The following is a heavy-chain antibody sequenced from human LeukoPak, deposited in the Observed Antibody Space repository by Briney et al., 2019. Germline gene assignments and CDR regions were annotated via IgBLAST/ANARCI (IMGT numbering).Heavy chain of an antibody. CDR3: LKGWELRFDDFDI. J-gene: IGHJ3*02. Sequence: GGSLRLSCEASGFTFSSYDRHWIRQAPGKGLEYLSAISTTGGTTYYADSVKGRFTISRDNSKNTLYLQMNVLRAEDTAVYYCLKGWELRFDDFDIWGQGTMVTVSS. CDR1: GFTFSSYD. V-gene: IGHV3-64D*08. CDR2: ISTTGGTT. D-gene: IGHD1-26*01.